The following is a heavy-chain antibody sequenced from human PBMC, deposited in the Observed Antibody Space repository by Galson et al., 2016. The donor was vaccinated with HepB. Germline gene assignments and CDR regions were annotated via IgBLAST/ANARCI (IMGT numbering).Heavy chain of an antibody. CDR2: INAGNGNT. CDR3: ARERTRLRFLEWLSHPQNWFDP. Sequence: SVKVSCKASGYAFTSYAMHWVRQAPGQRLEWMGWINAGNGNTNYSQKFQGRVTITRDTSASTAYMELSSLRSEDTAVYYCARERTRLRFLEWLSHPQNWFDPWGQGTLVTVSS. D-gene: IGHD3-3*01. CDR1: GYAFTSYA. V-gene: IGHV1-3*01. J-gene: IGHJ5*02.